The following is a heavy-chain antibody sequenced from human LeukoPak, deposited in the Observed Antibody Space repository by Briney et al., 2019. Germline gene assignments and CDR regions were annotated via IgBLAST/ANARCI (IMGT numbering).Heavy chain of an antibody. Sequence: GGSLRLSCTASGYTFSNYWMHWVRQAPGKGLVWVSRINTDGTITNYADSVKGRFTISRDNAKNTLYLQMNSLRFEDTAVYYCTKDLTGPLDYWGQGTLVTVSS. D-gene: IGHD1-20*01. CDR3: TKDLTGPLDY. J-gene: IGHJ4*02. V-gene: IGHV3-74*01. CDR2: INTDGTIT. CDR1: GYTFSNYW.